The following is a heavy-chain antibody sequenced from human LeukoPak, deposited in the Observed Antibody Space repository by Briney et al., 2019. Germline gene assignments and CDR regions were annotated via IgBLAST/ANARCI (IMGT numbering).Heavy chain of an antibody. V-gene: IGHV3-9*03. Sequence: GGSLRLSCAASGFSFDDYAMHWVRQAPGKGLEWVSGISWNSGSIGYADSVKGRFTISRDNAKNSLYLQMNSLRAEDMALYYCAKEACSSTSCYIDYWGQGTLVTVSS. CDR1: GFSFDDYA. CDR3: AKEACSSTSCYIDY. J-gene: IGHJ4*02. CDR2: ISWNSGSI. D-gene: IGHD2-2*02.